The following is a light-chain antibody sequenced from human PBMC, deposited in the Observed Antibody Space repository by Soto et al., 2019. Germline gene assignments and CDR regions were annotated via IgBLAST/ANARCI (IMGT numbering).Light chain of an antibody. J-gene: IGKJ5*01. CDR1: QTISSW. CDR3: QQYNNWPPIT. Sequence: DIQRTQSPSTLSGSVGDRVTITRRDSQTISSWLAWYQQKPVKAPKLLIYKASTLKSGVPSRFSGSGSGTEFTLTISSLQSEDFAIYYCQQYNNWPPITFGQGTRLEIK. CDR2: KAS. V-gene: IGKV1-5*03.